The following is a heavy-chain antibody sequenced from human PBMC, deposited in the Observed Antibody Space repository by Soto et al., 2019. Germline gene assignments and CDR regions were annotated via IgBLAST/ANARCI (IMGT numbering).Heavy chain of an antibody. CDR1: GFTFSSHA. J-gene: IGHJ4*02. V-gene: IGHV3-23*01. CDR2: ISESGGTT. Sequence: EIQLLESGGGLVQPGGSLRLSCAASGFTFSSHAMTWVRQAPGKGLEWVSSISESGGTTFYAGSVKGRFTISRDNSQNTLFLQLSSLRVDDTAVYYCVPGSSGGVGEDCWGQGALVTVSS. CDR3: VPGSSGGVGEDC. D-gene: IGHD1-26*01.